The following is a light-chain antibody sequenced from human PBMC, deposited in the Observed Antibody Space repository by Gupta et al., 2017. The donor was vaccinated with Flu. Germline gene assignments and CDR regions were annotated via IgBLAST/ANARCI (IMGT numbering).Light chain of an antibody. Sequence: DIQMTQSPSTLSASVGDRVTITCRASQSISSWLAWYQQKPGKAPKLLIYKASSLESGVPSRFSCSGSWTEFTLTISSLQTDDFATYYCEQYNSYWTFGQGTKVEIK. CDR1: QSISSW. J-gene: IGKJ1*01. CDR3: EQYNSYWT. V-gene: IGKV1-5*03. CDR2: KAS.